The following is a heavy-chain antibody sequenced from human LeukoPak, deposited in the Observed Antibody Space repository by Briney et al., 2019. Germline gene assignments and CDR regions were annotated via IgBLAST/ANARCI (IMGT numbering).Heavy chain of an antibody. CDR3: ARLYYYGSGSYPQRGFDY. D-gene: IGHD3-10*01. CDR2: IYHSGST. Sequence: SGTLSLTCAVSGGSISSSNWWSWVRQPPGKGLEWIGEIYHSGSTNYNPSLKSRVTISVDKSKNQFSLKLSSVTAADTAVYYCARLYYYGSGSYPQRGFDYWGQGTLVTVSS. CDR1: GGSISSSNW. V-gene: IGHV4-4*02. J-gene: IGHJ4*02.